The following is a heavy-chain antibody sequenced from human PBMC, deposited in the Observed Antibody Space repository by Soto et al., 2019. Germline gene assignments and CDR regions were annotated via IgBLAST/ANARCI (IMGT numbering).Heavy chain of an antibody. J-gene: IGHJ6*02. V-gene: IGHV1-46*01. CDR3: PRDPLLQHTDYGMDF. D-gene: IGHD4-4*01. CDR2: INPSGGST. Sequence: SVEASCKAPGYTFTSYYMHSVRHSPGQGLEWMGIINPSGGSTSYAQKFQGRVTMTRDTSTSTVYMELSSLRSEDTAAYYCPRDPLLQHTDYGMDFWGQGTTVTVSS. CDR1: GYTFTSYY.